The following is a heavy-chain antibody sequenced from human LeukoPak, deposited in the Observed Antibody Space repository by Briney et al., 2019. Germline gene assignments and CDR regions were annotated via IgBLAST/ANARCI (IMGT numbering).Heavy chain of an antibody. V-gene: IGHV1-24*01. D-gene: IGHD3-22*01. CDR1: GYALTELS. J-gene: IGHJ1*01. Sequence: ASVKVSCKVSGYALTELSIHWVRQAPGKGLEWMGGFDPEDGETIYAQRFQGRVTMTEDTSTDTAYMELSSLRSEDAAVYYCATVSYYYDSSGYQGYFQHWGQGTLVTVSS. CDR2: FDPEDGET. CDR3: ATVSYYYDSSGYQGYFQH.